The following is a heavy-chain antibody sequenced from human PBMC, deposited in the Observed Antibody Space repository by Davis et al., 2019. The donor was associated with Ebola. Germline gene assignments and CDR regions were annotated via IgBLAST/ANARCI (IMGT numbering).Heavy chain of an antibody. Sequence: PGGSLRLSCAVSGFTFSSYAMSWVRQAPGKGLEWVSAISGSGGSTYYADSVKGRFTISRDNSKNTLYLQMNSLRAEDTAVYYCAKSDYDGSGYYYYYYYMDVWGKGTTVTVSS. V-gene: IGHV3-23*01. D-gene: IGHD3-22*01. CDR3: AKSDYDGSGYYYYYYYMDV. J-gene: IGHJ6*03. CDR2: ISGSGGST. CDR1: GFTFSSYA.